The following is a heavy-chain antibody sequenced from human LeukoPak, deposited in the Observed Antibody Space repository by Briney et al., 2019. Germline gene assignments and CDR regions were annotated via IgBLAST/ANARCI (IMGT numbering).Heavy chain of an antibody. J-gene: IGHJ4*02. V-gene: IGHV4-34*01. CDR3: ARHSYCSSTSCYAGGIRY. Sequence: SETLSLTCAVYGGSFSGYYWSWIRQPPGKGLEWIGEINHSGSTNYNPSLKSRVTISVDTSKNQFSLKLSSVTAADTAVYYCARHSYCSSTSCYAGGIRYWGQGTLVTVSS. CDR1: GGSFSGYY. CDR2: INHSGST. D-gene: IGHD2-2*01.